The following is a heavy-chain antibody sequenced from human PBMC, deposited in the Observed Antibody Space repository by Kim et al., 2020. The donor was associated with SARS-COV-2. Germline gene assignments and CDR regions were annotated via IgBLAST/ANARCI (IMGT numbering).Heavy chain of an antibody. CDR2: IIPIHDIA. Sequence: SVKVSCKASGGTFSSYAISWVRQAPGQGLEWMGRIIPIHDIANYAQKFQGRVTITADKSTSTAYMELSSLRSADTAVYYCARDRTPAYSRTWYDRPMDSWGQGTLVTVSS. CDR1: GGTFSSYA. CDR3: ARDRTPAYSRTWYDRPMDS. D-gene: IGHD6-13*01. J-gene: IGHJ4*02. V-gene: IGHV1-69*04.